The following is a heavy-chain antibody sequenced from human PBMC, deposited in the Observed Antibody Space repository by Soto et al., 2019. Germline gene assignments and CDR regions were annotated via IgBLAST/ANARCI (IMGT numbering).Heavy chain of an antibody. CDR2: IWYDGSNK. D-gene: IGHD1-26*01. CDR3: ARESGATTEQPIEY. V-gene: IGHV3-33*01. J-gene: IGHJ4*02. CDR1: GFTFSSYG. Sequence: GGSLRLSCAASGFTFSSYGMHWVRQAPGKGLEWVAVIWYDGSNKYYADSVKGRFTISRDNSKNTLYLQMNSLRAEDTAVYYCARESGATTEQPIEYWGQGTLVTVSS.